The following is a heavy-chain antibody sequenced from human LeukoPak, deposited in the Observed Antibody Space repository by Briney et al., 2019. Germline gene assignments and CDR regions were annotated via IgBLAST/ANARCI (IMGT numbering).Heavy chain of an antibody. D-gene: IGHD2-15*01. CDR1: GFPYGRFS. CDR2: ISSSGTYI. CDR3: ARDPGRSGGSCYSDY. J-gene: IGHJ4*03. Sequence: GGSLRLPCAASGFPYGRFSMTGVRQARGKARECVSSISSSGTYIYYADSVKGRFTISRDNANNSLYLQMNSLRAEDTAVYCCARDPGRSGGSCYSDYWGQGTMVTVSS. V-gene: IGHV3-21*01.